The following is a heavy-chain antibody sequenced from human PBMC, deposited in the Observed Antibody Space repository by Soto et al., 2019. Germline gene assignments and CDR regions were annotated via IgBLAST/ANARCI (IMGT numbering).Heavy chain of an antibody. J-gene: IGHJ4*02. Sequence: GGSLRLSCAASGLTFSNYAMTYVRQAPGTGLEWVSTIADSGTYYADSVKGRFTISRDNSKNTVYVQMNSLRAEDTAVYYGAQHSGSYSLDYWGQGTLVTVSS. CDR1: GLTFSNYA. V-gene: IGHV3-23*01. D-gene: IGHD1-26*01. CDR3: AQHSGSYSLDY. CDR2: IADSGT.